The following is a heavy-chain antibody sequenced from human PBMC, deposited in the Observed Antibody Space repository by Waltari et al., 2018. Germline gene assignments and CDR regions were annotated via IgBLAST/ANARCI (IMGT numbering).Heavy chain of an antibody. CDR1: GGSISSSSSY. CDR2: IYYSGST. CDR3: ARYRDGPTVSWFDP. J-gene: IGHJ5*02. Sequence: QLQLQESGPGLVKPSATLSLTCTVSGGSISSSSSYWGWLRQPPGKGLEWIGSIYYSGSTYYNPSLKSRVTISVDTSKNQFSLKLSSVTAADTAVYYCARYRDGPTVSWFDPWGQGTLVTVSS. V-gene: IGHV4-39*07. D-gene: IGHD4-4*01.